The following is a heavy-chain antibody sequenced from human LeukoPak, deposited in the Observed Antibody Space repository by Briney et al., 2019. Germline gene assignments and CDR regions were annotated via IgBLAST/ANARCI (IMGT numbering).Heavy chain of an antibody. Sequence: GASVKVSCKGSGYTFTNYAIHWVRQAPGQSLEWLGWINPGNGDTKYSQDFQGRVTINTDTSAATAYVELNSLTSEDTAVYYCARDRWHCRVNCDSVYYFALDVWGQGTTVTVPS. CDR3: ARDRWHCRVNCDSVYYFALDV. CDR1: GYTFTNYA. J-gene: IGHJ6*02. V-gene: IGHV1-3*01. CDR2: INPGNGDT. D-gene: IGHD2-15*01.